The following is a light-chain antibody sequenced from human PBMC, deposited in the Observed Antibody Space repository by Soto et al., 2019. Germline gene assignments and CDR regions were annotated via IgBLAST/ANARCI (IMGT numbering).Light chain of an antibody. V-gene: IGLV2-8*01. CDR2: NVN. CDR1: SRDIGGYDF. J-gene: IGLJ1*01. Sequence: QSVLTQPPSASGSPGQAVTISCTGTSRDIGGYDFVSWYQVRPGEAPQLIIYNVNGRPSGVPRRFSGSKSGNTASLTVSGLQAVDEADYYCSSYSDTKTCAFGPGTKVTVL. CDR3: SSYSDTKTCA.